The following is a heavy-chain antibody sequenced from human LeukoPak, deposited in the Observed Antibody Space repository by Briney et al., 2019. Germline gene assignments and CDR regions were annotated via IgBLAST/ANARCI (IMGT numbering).Heavy chain of an antibody. CDR3: ARDHPSIAARYFDY. J-gene: IGHJ4*02. CDR1: GDTFSSYA. CDR2: IIPIFGTA. V-gene: IGHV1-69*13. D-gene: IGHD6-6*01. Sequence: SVKVSCKASGDTFSSYAINWVRQAPGQGLEWMGGIIPIFGTANYAQKFQGRVTITADESTSTAYMELSSLRSEDTAVYYCARDHPSIAARYFDYWGQGTLVTVSS.